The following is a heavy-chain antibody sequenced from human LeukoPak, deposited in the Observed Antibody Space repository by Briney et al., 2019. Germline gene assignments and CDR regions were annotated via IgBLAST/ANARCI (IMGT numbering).Heavy chain of an antibody. D-gene: IGHD2-15*01. CDR1: GFTFTTYW. J-gene: IGHJ4*02. CDR2: IKQDGTEK. CDR3: ARDLEPYCSGGSCSRLDY. Sequence: GGSLRLSCAASGFTFTTYWMSWVRQAPGKGLEWVANIKQDGTEKYYVDSVKGRFTISRDNAKNSLYLQMNSLRVEDTAVYYCARDLEPYCSGGSCSRLDYWGQGTLVTVSS. V-gene: IGHV3-7*01.